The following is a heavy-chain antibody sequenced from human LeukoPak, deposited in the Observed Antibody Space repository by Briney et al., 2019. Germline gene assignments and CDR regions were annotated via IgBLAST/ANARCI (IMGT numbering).Heavy chain of an antibody. J-gene: IGHJ4*02. CDR1: GYTFTSYD. V-gene: IGHV1-8*03. CDR3: ARGPGTMGY. CDR2: MNPNSGNT. D-gene: IGHD1-7*01. Sequence: ASVKVSCKASGYTFTSYDINWVRQAPGQGLEWMGWMNPNSGNTAYAQKFQGSVTITRNTSISTAYMELSSLGSEDTAVYYWARGPGTMGYWGQGTLVTVSS.